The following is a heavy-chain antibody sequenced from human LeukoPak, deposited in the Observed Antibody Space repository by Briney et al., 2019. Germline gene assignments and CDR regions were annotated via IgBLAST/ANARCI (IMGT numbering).Heavy chain of an antibody. J-gene: IGHJ4*02. Sequence: GESLKISCKGSGYSFTSYWIGWGRQVPGKGLEWMEIIYPGDSDTRYSPSFQGQVTISADKSISTAYLQWSSLKASDTAMYYCASLDGVPAAQGWVSDYWGQGTLVTVSS. V-gene: IGHV5-51*01. D-gene: IGHD2-2*01. CDR3: ASLDGVPAAQGWVSDY. CDR2: IYPGDSDT. CDR1: GYSFTSYW.